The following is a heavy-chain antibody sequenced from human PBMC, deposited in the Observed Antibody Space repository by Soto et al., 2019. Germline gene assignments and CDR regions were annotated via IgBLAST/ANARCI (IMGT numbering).Heavy chain of an antibody. CDR1: GYTFTSYY. CDR2: INPSGGST. D-gene: IGHD5-18*01. V-gene: IGHV1-46*01. J-gene: IGHJ6*02. Sequence: ASVKVSCKASGYTFTSYYMHWVRQAPGQGLEWMGIINPSGGSTSYAQKFQGRVTMTRDTSTSTVYMELSSLRSEDTAVYYCARDQSVKGSYPGRLPKYYYYGMDVWG. CDR3: ARDQSVKGSYPGRLPKYYYYGMDV.